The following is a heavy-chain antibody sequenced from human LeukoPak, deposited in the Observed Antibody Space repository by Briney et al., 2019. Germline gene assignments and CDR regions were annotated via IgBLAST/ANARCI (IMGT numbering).Heavy chain of an antibody. Sequence: SETLSLTCTVSGDSISDYYWTWIRQPPRKRLEWIGYIYDSGTAYYNPSLKSRVTISLDTSKNQFFLEMSSVTAADTAVCYCARDLIVGVFDSWGQGTLVTVSS. CDR3: ARDLIVGVFDS. CDR2: IYDSGTA. V-gene: IGHV4-59*01. D-gene: IGHD1-26*01. J-gene: IGHJ4*02. CDR1: GDSISDYY.